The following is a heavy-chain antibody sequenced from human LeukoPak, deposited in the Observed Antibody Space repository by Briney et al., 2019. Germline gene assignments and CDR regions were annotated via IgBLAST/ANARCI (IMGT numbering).Heavy chain of an antibody. Sequence: ASVKVSCKASGYTFTSYGISWVRQAPGQRLEWMGWISAYNGNTNYAQKLQGRVTMTTDTSTSTAYMELRSLRSDDTAVYYCARDRGDIVVVPTHYWGQGTLVTVSS. D-gene: IGHD2-2*01. J-gene: IGHJ4*02. V-gene: IGHV1-18*01. CDR1: GYTFTSYG. CDR2: ISAYNGNT. CDR3: ARDRGDIVVVPTHY.